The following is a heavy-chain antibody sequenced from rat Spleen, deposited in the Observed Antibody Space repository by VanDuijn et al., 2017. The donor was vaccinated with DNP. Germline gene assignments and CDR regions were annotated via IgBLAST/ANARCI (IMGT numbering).Heavy chain of an antibody. Sequence: EVQLVESGGGPVQPGRSLKLSCVASGFIFSNYWMTWIRQAPKKGLEWVATISTRGGSTYYRDSVKGRFTISRDKAKSTLYLQVNSLRSEDTATYYCTSNPHIRTAAPFDYWGQGVMVTVSS. CDR1: GFIFSNYW. V-gene: IGHV5-31*01. J-gene: IGHJ2*01. D-gene: IGHD3-8*01. CDR3: TSNPHIRTAAPFDY. CDR2: ISTRGGST.